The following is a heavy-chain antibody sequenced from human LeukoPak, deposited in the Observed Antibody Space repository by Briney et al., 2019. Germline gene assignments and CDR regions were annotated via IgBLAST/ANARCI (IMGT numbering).Heavy chain of an antibody. V-gene: IGHV3-23*01. CDR1: GGSIGINN. D-gene: IGHD5-18*01. Sequence: ETLSLTCAVSGGSIGINNWWSWVRQAPGKGLEWVSTISGSGGSTYYADSVKGRFTISGDNSKNTLCLQMNSLRAEDTAVYYCAKEWIQLWNWGQGTLVTVSS. CDR3: AKEWIQLWN. J-gene: IGHJ4*02. CDR2: ISGSGGST.